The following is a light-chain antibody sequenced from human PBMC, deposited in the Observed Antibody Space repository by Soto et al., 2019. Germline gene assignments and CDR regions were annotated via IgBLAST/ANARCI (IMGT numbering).Light chain of an antibody. CDR2: EVT. Sequence: QSVLTQPPSASGSPGQSVTISCTGTSSDVGAYNYVSWYQQHAGKAPKLVIYEVTQRPSGGPDRFSGSKSANTASRTGSGRQAEDEDDYYCSSFESSNTWVFGGGTKLTVL. CDR3: SSFESSNTWV. V-gene: IGLV2-8*01. CDR1: SSDVGAYNY. J-gene: IGLJ3*02.